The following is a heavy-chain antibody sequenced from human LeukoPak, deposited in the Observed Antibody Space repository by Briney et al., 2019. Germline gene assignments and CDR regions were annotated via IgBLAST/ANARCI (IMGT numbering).Heavy chain of an antibody. D-gene: IGHD3-22*01. J-gene: IGHJ3*02. CDR2: VYASGDT. V-gene: IGHV4-4*07. Sequence: SETLSLTCTVSGVSITTHFWSWIRQTAVKGLEWIGRVYASGDTNYNPSLQSRVTVSLDTSRNLLSLKLTSVTAADTAVYYCARDTFYYDHSGDSEHDDFDMWGQGTMVIVSS. CDR3: ARDTFYYDHSGDSEHDDFDM. CDR1: GVSITTHF.